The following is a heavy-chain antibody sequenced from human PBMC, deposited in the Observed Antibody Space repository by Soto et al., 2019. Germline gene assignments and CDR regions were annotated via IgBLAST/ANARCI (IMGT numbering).Heavy chain of an antibody. Sequence: NPSETLSLTCAVCGGSFCGYYWSWIRQHPGKGLEWIGEINHSGSTNYNPSLKSRVTISVDTSKNQFSLKLSSVTAADTAVYYCARRELLPGSNWFDPWGQGTLVTVSS. CDR3: ARRELLPGSNWFDP. V-gene: IGHV4-34*01. D-gene: IGHD1-26*01. CDR2: INHSGST. CDR1: GGSFCGYY. J-gene: IGHJ5*02.